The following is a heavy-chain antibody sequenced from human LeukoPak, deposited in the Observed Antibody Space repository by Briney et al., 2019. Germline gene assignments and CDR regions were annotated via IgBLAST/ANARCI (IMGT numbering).Heavy chain of an antibody. CDR3: AKDYSDSSGYFSLSRPLDY. D-gene: IGHD3-22*01. CDR1: GFMFSSYA. Sequence: GGSLRLSCAASGFMFSSYAMSWVRQAPGKGLVWVSRINSDGSSTTYADSVKGRFTISRDNSKNTLYLQMNSLRAEDTAVYYCAKDYSDSSGYFSLSRPLDYWGQGTLVTVSS. J-gene: IGHJ4*02. V-gene: IGHV3-23*01. CDR2: INSDGSST.